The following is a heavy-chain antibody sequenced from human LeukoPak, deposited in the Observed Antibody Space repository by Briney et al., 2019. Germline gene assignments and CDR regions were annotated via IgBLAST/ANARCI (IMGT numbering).Heavy chain of an antibody. CDR2: INPNSGGT. CDR3: ARWLQLDYYYMDV. D-gene: IGHD5-24*01. Sequence: ASVKVSCKASGYTFTGYYMHWVRQAPGQGLEWMGWINPNSGGTNYAQKFQGRVAMTRDTSISTAYMELSRLRSDDTAVYYCARWLQLDYYYMDVWGKGTTVTVSS. V-gene: IGHV1-2*02. J-gene: IGHJ6*03. CDR1: GYTFTGYY.